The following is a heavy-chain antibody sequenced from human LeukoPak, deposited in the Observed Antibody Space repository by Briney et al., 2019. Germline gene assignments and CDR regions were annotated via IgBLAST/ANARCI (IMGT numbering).Heavy chain of an antibody. CDR1: GGSISSYY. D-gene: IGHD2-15*01. V-gene: IGHV4-4*07. Sequence: ETLSLTCTVSGGSISSYYSSWIRQPAGKGLEWIGRIYTSGSTNYNPSLKSRVTMSVDTSKNQFSLKLSSVTAADTAVYYCARDGSSPGYFQHWGQGTLVTVSS. CDR3: ARDGSSPGYFQH. CDR2: IYTSGST. J-gene: IGHJ1*01.